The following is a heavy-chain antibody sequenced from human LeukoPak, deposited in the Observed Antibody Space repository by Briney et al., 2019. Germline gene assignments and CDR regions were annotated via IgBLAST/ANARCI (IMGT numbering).Heavy chain of an antibody. CDR2: ISAYNGNT. CDR3: AIAKIGLAYCAGDCYSPDY. Sequence: ASVKVSCKASVYTFTSYGISWVQQAPGQGLEWMGWISAYNGNTNYAQKLQGRVTMTTDTSTSTAYMELRSLRSDDTAVYYCAIAKIGLAYCAGDCYSPDYWGQGTLVTVSS. CDR1: VYTFTSYG. V-gene: IGHV1-18*01. D-gene: IGHD2-21*02. J-gene: IGHJ4*02.